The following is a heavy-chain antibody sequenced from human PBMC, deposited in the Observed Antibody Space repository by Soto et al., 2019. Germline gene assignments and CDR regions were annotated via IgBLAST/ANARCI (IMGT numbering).Heavy chain of an antibody. D-gene: IGHD6-13*01. Sequence: SETLSLTCTVSGGSISSGDYYWSWIRQPPGKGLEWIGYIYYSGSTYYNPSLKSRVTISVDTSKNQFSLKLSSVTAADTAVYYCARETARAAAGTGGWLDPWGQGTLVTVSS. CDR2: IYYSGST. CDR1: GGSISSGDYY. CDR3: ARETARAAAGTGGWLDP. J-gene: IGHJ5*02. V-gene: IGHV4-30-4*01.